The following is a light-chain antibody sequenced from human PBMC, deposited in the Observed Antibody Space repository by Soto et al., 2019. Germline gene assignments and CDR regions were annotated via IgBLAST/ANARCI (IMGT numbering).Light chain of an antibody. V-gene: IGKV1-27*01. CDR2: AAS. CDR1: QDIRNY. Sequence: DIQMTQSPSSLSASVGDRVTITCRASQDIRNYLAWYQQKPGKVPKLLIYAASTLQSGVPSRFSGSGSGTDFTLTISSLQPEDVATYHCQKYNSAPWTFGQGTKVEI. CDR3: QKYNSAPWT. J-gene: IGKJ1*01.